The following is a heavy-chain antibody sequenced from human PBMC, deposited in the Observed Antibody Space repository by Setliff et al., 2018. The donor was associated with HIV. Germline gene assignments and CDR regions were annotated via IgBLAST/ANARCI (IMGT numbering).Heavy chain of an antibody. Sequence: ASVKVSCKAPGYLFLGYDLSWVRQAPGQGLEWMGWIDVNKGNTNYAEKFQGRVTLTTDTSTNTAYMEVRSLASDDTAVYYCARDRRDGVEEWFSTLDDGMDVWGQGTTVTVSS. J-gene: IGHJ6*02. CDR3: ARDRRDGVEEWFSTLDDGMDV. CDR1: GYLFLGYD. V-gene: IGHV1-18*04. CDR2: IDVNKGNT. D-gene: IGHD3-3*01.